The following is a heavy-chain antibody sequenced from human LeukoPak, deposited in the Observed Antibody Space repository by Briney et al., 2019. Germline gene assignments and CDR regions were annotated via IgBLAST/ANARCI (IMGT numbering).Heavy chain of an antibody. J-gene: IGHJ4*02. CDR1: GFIFTDYW. Sequence: GGSLRLSCAASGFIFTDYWMHWVRQGPGKELVWVSSISSSSSYIYYADSVKGRFTISRDNAKNSLYLQMNSLRAEDTAVYYCARETGFLEWLLYRYGYFDYWGQGTLVTVSS. CDR3: ARETGFLEWLLYRYGYFDY. CDR2: ISSSSSYI. V-gene: IGHV3-21*01. D-gene: IGHD3-3*01.